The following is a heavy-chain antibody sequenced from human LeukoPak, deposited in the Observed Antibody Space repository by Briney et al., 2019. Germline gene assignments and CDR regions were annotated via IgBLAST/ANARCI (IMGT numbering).Heavy chain of an antibody. J-gene: IGHJ4*02. CDR2: ILYDGSNK. Sequence: GRSLRLSCAASGFTFSSYAMHWVRQAPGKGLEWVALILYDGSNKYYADSVKGRFTISRDNSKNTLYMQMNSLRAEDTAVYYCARASWMAAAGTDFDYWGQGTLVTVSS. V-gene: IGHV3-30*04. CDR3: ARASWMAAAGTDFDY. D-gene: IGHD6-13*01. CDR1: GFTFSSYA.